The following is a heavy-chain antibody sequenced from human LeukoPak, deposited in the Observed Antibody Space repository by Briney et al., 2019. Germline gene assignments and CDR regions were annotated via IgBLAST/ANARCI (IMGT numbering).Heavy chain of an antibody. CDR3: ARELVIGILNWFDP. Sequence: GGSLRLSCAASGFIFSSYSMNWVRQAPGKGLEWVSYISSRGSSIYYADSVKGRFTISRDNAKNSLYLQPNSLRAEDTAVYYCARELVIGILNWFDPWGQGTLVTVSS. CDR1: GFIFSSYS. V-gene: IGHV3-48*01. CDR2: ISSRGSSI. J-gene: IGHJ5*02. D-gene: IGHD3-16*02.